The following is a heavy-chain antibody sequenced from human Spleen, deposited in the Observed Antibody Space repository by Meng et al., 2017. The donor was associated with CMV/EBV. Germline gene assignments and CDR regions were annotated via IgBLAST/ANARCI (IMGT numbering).Heavy chain of an antibody. J-gene: IGHJ5*02. CDR2: IYYSGIT. V-gene: IGHV4-30-4*01. CDR3: ARAWLERGDWFDP. D-gene: IGHD1-1*01. Sequence: TVSGGSINSTNYYWSWIRQSPGRGLEWIGYIYYSGITYSNPSLKSRVTMSVDTSKNQFSLRLSSVTAADTAVYYCARAWLERGDWFDPWGQGTLVTVSS. CDR1: GGSINSTNYY.